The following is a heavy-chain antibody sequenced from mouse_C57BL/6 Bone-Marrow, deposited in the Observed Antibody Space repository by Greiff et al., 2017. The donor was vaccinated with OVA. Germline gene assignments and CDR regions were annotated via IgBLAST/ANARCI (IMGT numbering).Heavy chain of an antibody. D-gene: IGHD2-4*01. J-gene: IGHJ3*01. Sequence: EVKLVESGGGLVQPKGSLKLSCAASGFSFNTYAMNWVRQAPGKGLEWVARIRSKSNNYATYYADSGKDRFTISRDDSESMLYLQMNNLKTEDTAMYYCVRHRTLYDYDAWFAYWGQGTLVTVSA. V-gene: IGHV10-1*01. CDR2: IRSKSNNYAT. CDR1: GFSFNTYA. CDR3: VRHRTLYDYDAWFAY.